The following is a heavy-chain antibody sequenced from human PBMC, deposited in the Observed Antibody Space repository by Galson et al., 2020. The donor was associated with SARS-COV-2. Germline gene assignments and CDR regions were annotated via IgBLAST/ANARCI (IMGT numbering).Heavy chain of an antibody. CDR3: PTDQDWFDP. CDR1: GFTFSNAW. CDR2: IKSKTDGGTT. V-gene: IGHV3-15*01. Sequence: GESLKISCASSGFTFSNAWMSWVRQAPGKGRELVGRIKSKTDGGTTDYAAPVKGRFTISRDVSKNTLYLQMNSLKTEDTGVYYCPTDQDWFDPWGQGNLVSVSS. J-gene: IGHJ5*02.